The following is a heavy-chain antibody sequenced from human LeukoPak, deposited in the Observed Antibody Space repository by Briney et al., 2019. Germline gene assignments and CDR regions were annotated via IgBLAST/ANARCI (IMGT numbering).Heavy chain of an antibody. CDR1: GYTFTNYG. V-gene: IGHV1-18*01. D-gene: IGHD3-16*02. CDR3: ARDFSHARYFDY. J-gene: IGHJ4*02. Sequence: ASVKVSCKASGYTFTNYGISWVRQAPGQGLEWMGWISTYNGNTNYVQKLQGRVTMTTDTSTSTAYMELRSLRSDDTAVYYCARDFSHARYFDYWGQGSVVTVSS. CDR2: ISTYNGNT.